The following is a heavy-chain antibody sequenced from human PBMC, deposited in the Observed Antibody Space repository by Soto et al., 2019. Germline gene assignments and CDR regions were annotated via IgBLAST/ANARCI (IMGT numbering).Heavy chain of an antibody. D-gene: IGHD3-22*01. Sequence: QVQLQQWGAGLLKPSETLSLTCAVYGGSFSGYYWSLIRQPPGKGLEWIGEITHSGSTTSNPSLNSRVTISVDTSKNQFSLKLNSVTAADTAMYYCARGVSMIVEVQRDAPDKYYFDAWGQGTLVTVSS. CDR1: GGSFSGYY. CDR3: ARGVSMIVEVQRDAPDKYYFDA. V-gene: IGHV4-34*01. J-gene: IGHJ4*02. CDR2: ITHSGST.